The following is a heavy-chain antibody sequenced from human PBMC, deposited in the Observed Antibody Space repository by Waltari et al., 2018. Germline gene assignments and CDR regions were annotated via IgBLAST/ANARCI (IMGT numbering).Heavy chain of an antibody. CDR1: GYTFTSYA. D-gene: IGHD3-22*01. Sequence: QVQLVQSGAEVKKPGASVKVSCKASGYTFTSYAMHWVRQAPGQRLEWMGWINAGNGNTKYSQKFQGRVTITRDTSASTAYMELSSLRSEDTAVYYCARGEYYYDSSGDNWFDPWGQGTLVTVSS. J-gene: IGHJ5*02. V-gene: IGHV1-3*01. CDR2: INAGNGNT. CDR3: ARGEYYYDSSGDNWFDP.